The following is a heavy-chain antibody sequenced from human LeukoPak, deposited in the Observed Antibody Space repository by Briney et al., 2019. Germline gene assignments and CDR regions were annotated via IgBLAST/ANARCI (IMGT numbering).Heavy chain of an antibody. CDR1: GGSISSYY. CDR3: ARHGDSSGYPFDY. J-gene: IGHJ4*02. CDR2: IYYSGST. D-gene: IGHD3-22*01. V-gene: IGHV4-59*08. Sequence: SETLSLTCTVSGGSISSYYWSWIRQPPGKGLEWIGYIYYSGSTNYNPSLKSRVTISVDTSKNQFSLKLSSVTAADTAVYYCARHGDSSGYPFDYWGQGTLVTVSS.